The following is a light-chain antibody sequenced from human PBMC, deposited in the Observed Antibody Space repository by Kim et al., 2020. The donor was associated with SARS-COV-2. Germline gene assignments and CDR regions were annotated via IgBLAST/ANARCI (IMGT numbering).Light chain of an antibody. CDR1: SSNIGRYSY. Sequence: QSALTQPASVSGSPGQSITISCAGSSSNIGRYSYVSWYRQHPGKAPELLIYDVSYRPSVISSRFSASKSGTTASLTISGLQADDEADYHCSSYGDSSRIVFGGGTQLTVL. CDR3: SSYGDSSRIV. J-gene: IGLJ7*01. CDR2: DVS. V-gene: IGLV2-14*03.